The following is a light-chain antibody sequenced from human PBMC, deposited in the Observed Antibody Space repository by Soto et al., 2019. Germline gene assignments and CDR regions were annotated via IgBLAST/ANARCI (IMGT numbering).Light chain of an antibody. CDR1: RSLLHDSNNENF. J-gene: IGKJ4*01. CDR3: QKYFGIPLT. Sequence: DIVMTQSPDSLAVSLGERATINCKSSRSLLHDSNNENFLAWYQQRPGQPTKLLFYWATTRQSGVPERISGSGSETDFTLTISSLRAEDVAVYYCQKYFGIPLTFGGGTKVEIK. V-gene: IGKV4-1*01. CDR2: WAT.